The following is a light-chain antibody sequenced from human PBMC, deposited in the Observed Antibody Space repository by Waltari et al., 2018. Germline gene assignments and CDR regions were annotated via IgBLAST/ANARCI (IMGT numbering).Light chain of an antibody. V-gene: IGKV3-15*01. Sequence: DIVMTQSPATLSVSPGERATLSCRASQSMGSNLAWYQHKPGQAPSFLISGASTRATGIPARFSGSGSGTEFTLTISSLQSADFAVYYCQQYNNWPETFGQGTKVEIK. CDR1: QSMGSN. CDR3: QQYNNWPET. CDR2: GAS. J-gene: IGKJ1*01.